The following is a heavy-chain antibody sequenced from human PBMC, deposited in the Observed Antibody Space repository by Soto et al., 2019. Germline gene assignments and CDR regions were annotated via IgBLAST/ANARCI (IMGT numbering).Heavy chain of an antibody. D-gene: IGHD3-3*01. V-gene: IGHV3-23*01. CDR1: GFTFSSYA. J-gene: IGHJ6*02. CDR2: ISGSGGGT. Sequence: EVQLLESGGGLVQPGGSLRLSCAASGFTFSSYAMSWVRQAPGRGLEWVSGISGSGGGTYYADSVKGRFTISRDNSKNTLYLQMNSLRAEDTAVYYCARHLTYYDFWSGWDYYYYGMDVWGQGTTVTVSS. CDR3: ARHLTYYDFWSGWDYYYYGMDV.